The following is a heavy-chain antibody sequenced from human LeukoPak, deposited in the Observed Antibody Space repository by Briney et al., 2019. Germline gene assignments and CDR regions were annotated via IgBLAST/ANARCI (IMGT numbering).Heavy chain of an antibody. CDR3: GRGTGDIVVEDYYYMDV. Sequence: ASVKVSCKASGYTFTSYAMNWARQAPGQGLEWMGWINTNTGNPTYAQGFTGRFVFSLDTSVSTAYLQISSLKAEDTAVYYCGRGTGDIVVEDYYYMDVWGKGTTVTVSS. CDR1: GYTFTSYA. J-gene: IGHJ6*03. D-gene: IGHD2-2*01. V-gene: IGHV7-4-1*02. CDR2: INTNTGNP.